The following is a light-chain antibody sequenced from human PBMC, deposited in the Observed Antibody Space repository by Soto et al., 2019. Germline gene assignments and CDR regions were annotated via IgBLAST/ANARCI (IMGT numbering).Light chain of an antibody. J-gene: IGKJ4*01. Sequence: DIVMTQSPDSLAVSLGERATINCKSSQSVLYSSSNKNYLAWYQQKPGQPPKLFIYWASTRESGVPDRFSGSASGTDFTLTISSLQAEDVAVYYCQQYYSSPLTFGGGTKVEIK. V-gene: IGKV4-1*01. CDR3: QQYYSSPLT. CDR1: QSVLYSSSNKNY. CDR2: WAS.